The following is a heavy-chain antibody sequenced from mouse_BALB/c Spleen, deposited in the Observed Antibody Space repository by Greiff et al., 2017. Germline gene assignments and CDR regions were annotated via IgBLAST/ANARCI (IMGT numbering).Heavy chain of an antibody. Sequence: VQLQRSGPELEQPGASVKISCKASGYSFTGYNMNWVKQSNGKSLEWIGTIDPYYGGTSYNQKFKGKATLTVDKASSTAYMQLKSLTSEDSAVYDCARGDGNYGGFAYWGQGTRVTVSA. J-gene: IGHJ3*01. CDR3: ARGDGNYGGFAY. CDR2: IDPYYGGT. V-gene: IGHV1-39*01. CDR1: GYSFTGYN. D-gene: IGHD2-1*01.